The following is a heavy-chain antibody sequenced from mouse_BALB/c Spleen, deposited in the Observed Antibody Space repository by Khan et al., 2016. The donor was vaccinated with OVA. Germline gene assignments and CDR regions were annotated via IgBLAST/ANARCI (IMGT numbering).Heavy chain of an antibody. CDR3: ARRVLLLYWYFDV. V-gene: IGHV3-2*02. CDR2: ISYSGST. J-gene: IGHJ1*01. CDR1: GYSITSDYA. Sequence: EVQLQESGPGLVKPSQSLSLTCTVTGYSITSDYAWNWIRQFPGNKLEWMGYISYSGSTYYNPSLKSRISVTPDTSKNQFFLQLNSVTTEDTATYYCARRVLLLYWYFDVWGAGTTVTVSS. D-gene: IGHD1-1*01.